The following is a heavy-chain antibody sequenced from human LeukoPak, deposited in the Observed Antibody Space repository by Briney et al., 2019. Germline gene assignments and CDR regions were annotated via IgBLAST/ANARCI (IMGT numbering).Heavy chain of an antibody. CDR1: GYTFSSYA. V-gene: IGHV7-4-1*02. CDR3: ARSFVVVPGAIDWFDP. D-gene: IGHD2-2*02. J-gene: IGHJ5*02. CDR2: INTNTGNP. Sequence: ASVKVSCKASGYTFSSYAMNWVRQSPGQGLEWMGWINTNTGNPVYAQGFTGRFVFSLDTLVRTAYLQINSLKAEDTAVCYCARSFVVVPGAIDWFDPWGQGTLVTVSS.